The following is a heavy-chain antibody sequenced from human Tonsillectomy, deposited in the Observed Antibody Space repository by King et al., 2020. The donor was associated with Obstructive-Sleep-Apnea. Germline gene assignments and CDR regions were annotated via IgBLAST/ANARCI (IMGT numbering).Heavy chain of an antibody. CDR2: ISYDGSNE. J-gene: IGHJ4*02. V-gene: IGHV3-30*18. D-gene: IGHD1-26*01. CDR1: GFTFNSYG. Sequence: VQLVESGGGVVQPGRSLRLSCAASGFTFNSYGMHWVRQAPGKGLEWVAIISYDGSNEYYADSVKGRFTISRDNSNNTLYLQMNSLRAEDTAGYYCAKDASAFIGGATCYFDYWGQGTLVTVSS. CDR3: AKDASAFIGGATCYFDY.